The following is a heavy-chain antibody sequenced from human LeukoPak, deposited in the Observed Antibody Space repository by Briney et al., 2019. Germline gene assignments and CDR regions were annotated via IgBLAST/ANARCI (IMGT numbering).Heavy chain of an antibody. CDR1: GFTFRSYW. V-gene: IGHV3-7*01. CDR3: ARDNPMVYATYDH. CDR2: INRDASEK. J-gene: IGHJ4*02. Sequence: GGSLRLSCAASGFTFRSYWMTWVRQAPGKGLEWVANINRDASEKYYVDSVKGRFTISRDNAKNSLYLQMTSLRADDTAVYYCARDNPMVYATYDHWGQGTLVTVSS. D-gene: IGHD2-8*01.